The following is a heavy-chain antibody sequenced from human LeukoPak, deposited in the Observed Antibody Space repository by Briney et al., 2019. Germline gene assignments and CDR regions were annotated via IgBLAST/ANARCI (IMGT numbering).Heavy chain of an antibody. CDR1: GFTVSSNY. CDR3: ARSRGSGWRRPFDY. D-gene: IGHD6-19*01. J-gene: IGHJ4*02. Sequence: PGGSLRLSCAASGFTVSSNYMSWVRQAPGKGLEWASVIYSGGSTYYADSVKGRFTISRDNSKNTLYLQMNSLRAEDTAVYYCARSRGSGWRRPFDYWGQGTLVTVSS. V-gene: IGHV3-53*01. CDR2: IYSGGST.